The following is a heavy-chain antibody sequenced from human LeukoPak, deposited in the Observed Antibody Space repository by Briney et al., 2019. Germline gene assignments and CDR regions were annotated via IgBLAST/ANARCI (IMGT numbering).Heavy chain of an antibody. CDR2: TRNKANSYTT. Sequence: GGSLRLSCAASGFTFSDHYMDWVRQAPGKGLEWVGRTRNKANSYTTEYAASVKGRFTISRDDSKNSLYLEMNSLKTEDTAVYYCARGPKNRGTTGTPNYAYGLDVWGQGTTVTVSS. CDR1: GFTFSDHY. J-gene: IGHJ6*02. V-gene: IGHV3-72*01. D-gene: IGHD1-1*01. CDR3: ARGPKNRGTTGTPNYAYGLDV.